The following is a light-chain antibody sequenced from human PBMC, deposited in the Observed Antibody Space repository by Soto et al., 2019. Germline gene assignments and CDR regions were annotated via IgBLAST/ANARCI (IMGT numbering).Light chain of an antibody. CDR1: QSISNH. CDR2: AAS. CDR3: PQSYSSPPT. V-gene: IGKV1-39*01. Sequence: DIQMTQSPSSLSASVEDRVSITCRSSQSISNHLNWYQQKPGKAPKLLIFAASSLQSGVPSRFSGSRSGPDFTLTISSLQPEDFATYYCPQSYSSPPTFGQGTKVDIK. J-gene: IGKJ1*01.